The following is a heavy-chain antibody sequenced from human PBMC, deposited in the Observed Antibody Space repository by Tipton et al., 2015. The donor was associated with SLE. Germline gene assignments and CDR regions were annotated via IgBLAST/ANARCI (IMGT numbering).Heavy chain of an antibody. J-gene: IGHJ2*01. D-gene: IGHD5-24*01. CDR1: GFTFSSYS. CDR2: ISSSGSTI. Sequence: GSLRLSCAASGFTFSSYSMNWVRQAPGKGLEWVSYISSSGSTIYYADSVKGRFTISRDNAKNSLYLQMNSLRAEDTAVYYCARDRKLRWDFDLWGRGALVTVSS. V-gene: IGHV3-48*04. CDR3: ARDRKLRWDFDL.